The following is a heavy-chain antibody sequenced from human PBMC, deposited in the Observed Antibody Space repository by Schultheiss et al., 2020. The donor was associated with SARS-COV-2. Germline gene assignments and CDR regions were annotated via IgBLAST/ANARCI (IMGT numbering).Heavy chain of an antibody. D-gene: IGHD3-3*01. Sequence: SETLSLTCTVSGGSISRYYWSWIRQPAGKGLEWIGRIYTSGTTNYNPSLKSRVTISVDTSKNQFSLKLSSVTAADTALYYCAKDMSPHYDFWSGYYESYYGMDVWGQGTTVTVSS. V-gene: IGHV4-4*07. J-gene: IGHJ6*02. CDR2: IYTSGTT. CDR3: AKDMSPHYDFWSGYYESYYGMDV. CDR1: GGSISRYY.